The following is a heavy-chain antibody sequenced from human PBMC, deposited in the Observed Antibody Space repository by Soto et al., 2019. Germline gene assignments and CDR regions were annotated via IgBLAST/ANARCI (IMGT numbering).Heavy chain of an antibody. J-gene: IGHJ4*02. CDR2: INPNSGGT. CDR3: ACTSPPLRYFDWPRSH. CDR1: GYTFTGYY. V-gene: IGHV1-2*04. Sequence: VASVKVSCKASGYTFTGYYMHWVRQAPGQGLEWMGWINPNSGGTNYAQKFQGWVTMTRDTSISTAYMELSRLRSDDTAVYYCACTSPPLRYFDWPRSHWGQGTLVTVSS. D-gene: IGHD3-9*01.